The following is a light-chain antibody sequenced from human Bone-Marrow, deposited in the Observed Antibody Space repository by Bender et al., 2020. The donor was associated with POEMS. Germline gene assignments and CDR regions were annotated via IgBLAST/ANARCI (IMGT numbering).Light chain of an antibody. CDR1: DSNFGGNN. Sequence: ISCSGTDSNFGGNNVNWYQHLPGSAPRLVVYSNYQRPSGVPARFSGSKSGTSASLTISGLQAEDEADYYCCSYAGSTIYLLIGGGTKLTVL. CDR2: SNY. V-gene: IGLV1-44*01. CDR3: CSYAGSTIYLL. J-gene: IGLJ2*01.